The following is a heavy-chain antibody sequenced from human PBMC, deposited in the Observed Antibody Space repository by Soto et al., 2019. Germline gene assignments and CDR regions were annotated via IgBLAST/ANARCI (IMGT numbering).Heavy chain of an antibody. CDR1: GYIFVNYG. J-gene: IGHJ6*02. Sequence: QVKLVQSGDEVKKPGASVKVSCKASGYIFVNYGIAWVRQAPRQGLEGMGWISPYTGNTHSASKVQGRLTMTTDTSTRTAYRDLGSLTSDESAVYYCVMVDNYVTPTPQDVWGQGTTVTVSS. CDR2: ISPYTGNT. CDR3: VMVDNYVTPTPQDV. V-gene: IGHV1-18*01. D-gene: IGHD3-16*01.